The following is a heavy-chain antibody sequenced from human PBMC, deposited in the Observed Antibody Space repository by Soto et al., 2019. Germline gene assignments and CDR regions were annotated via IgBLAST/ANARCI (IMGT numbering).Heavy chain of an antibody. Sequence: GGSLRLSCAASGFTFSSYGMHWVRQAPGKGLEWVAVIWYDGSNKYYADSVKGRFTISRDNSKNTLYLQMNSLRAEDTAVYYCARDRRGYSYAGIDYWGQGTLVTVSS. CDR2: IWYDGSNK. CDR3: ARDRRGYSYAGIDY. CDR1: GFTFSSYG. D-gene: IGHD5-18*01. J-gene: IGHJ4*02. V-gene: IGHV3-33*01.